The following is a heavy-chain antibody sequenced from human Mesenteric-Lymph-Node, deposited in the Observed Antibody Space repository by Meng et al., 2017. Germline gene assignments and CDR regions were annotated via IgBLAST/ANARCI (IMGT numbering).Heavy chain of an antibody. CDR3: ARDVLAMAGSV. D-gene: IGHD6-19*01. V-gene: IGHV3-30*03. Sequence: GQLVGAGGDLVKPGESLSLSCAASGFTFSNAWMTWVRQAPGKGLEWVAVISYDGSNKYYADSVKGRFTISRDNAKNSLYLQMNSLRAEDTAVYYCARDVLAMAGSVWGQGTLVTVSS. J-gene: IGHJ4*02. CDR2: ISYDGSNK. CDR1: GFTFSNAW.